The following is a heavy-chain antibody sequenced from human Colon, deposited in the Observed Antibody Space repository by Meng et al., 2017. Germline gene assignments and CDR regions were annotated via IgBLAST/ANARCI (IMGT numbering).Heavy chain of an antibody. Sequence: QVQLVQSGSELKKPGASVKISCKASGYSFRPYAINWVRHIPGQGLQWMGLINMYTAEPSYVEGFTGRFVFSLDISVSTAYLEISNLKAEDTALYFCARHNGNSDFDYWGQGTLVTVSS. CDR2: INMYTAEP. D-gene: IGHD4-23*01. CDR1: GYSFRPYA. J-gene: IGHJ4*02. V-gene: IGHV7-4-1*02. CDR3: ARHNGNSDFDY.